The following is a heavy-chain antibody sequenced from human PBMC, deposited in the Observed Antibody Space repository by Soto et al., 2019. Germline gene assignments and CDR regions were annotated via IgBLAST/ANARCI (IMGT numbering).Heavy chain of an antibody. CDR3: ASSREYQLLFTDFDY. CDR2: ISSSSSTI. J-gene: IGHJ4*02. D-gene: IGHD2-2*01. CDR1: GFTFSSYS. Sequence: GGSLRLSCAASGFTFSSYSMNWVRQAPGKGLEWVSYISSSSSTIYYADSVKGRFTISRDNAKNSLYLQMNSLRAEDTAVYYCASSREYQLLFTDFDYWGQGTLVTVSS. V-gene: IGHV3-48*01.